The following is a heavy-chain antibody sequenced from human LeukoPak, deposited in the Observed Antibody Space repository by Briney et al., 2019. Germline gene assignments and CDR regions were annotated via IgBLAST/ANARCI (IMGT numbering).Heavy chain of an antibody. CDR2: IYTSGST. V-gene: IGHV4-61*02. CDR1: GGSISSGSYY. Sequence: SQTLSLTCTVSGGSISSGSYYWSWIRQPAGKGLEWIGRIYTSGSTNYNPSLKSRVTISVDTSKNQFSLKLSSVTAADTAVYYCARDSSGYYYNWFDPWGQGTLVTVSS. J-gene: IGHJ5*02. CDR3: ARDSSGYYYNWFDP. D-gene: IGHD3-22*01.